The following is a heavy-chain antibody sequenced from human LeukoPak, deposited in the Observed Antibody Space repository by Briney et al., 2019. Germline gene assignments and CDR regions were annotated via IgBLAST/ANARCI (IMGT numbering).Heavy chain of an antibody. CDR1: GFTFSSYN. J-gene: IGHJ4*02. CDR3: AKDASVGDSRGWYPSYFDS. CDR2: ISSSSSYI. Sequence: PGGSLRLSCAASGFTFSSYNMNWVRQAPGKGLEWVSSISSSSSYIYYADSVKGRFTISRDNAKNSLYLQMNSLRGEDTAFYYCAKDASVGDSRGWYPSYFDSWGQGVLVTVSS. D-gene: IGHD6-19*01. V-gene: IGHV3-21*04.